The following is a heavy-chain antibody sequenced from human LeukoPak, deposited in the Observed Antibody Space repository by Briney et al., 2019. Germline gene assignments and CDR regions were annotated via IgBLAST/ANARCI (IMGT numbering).Heavy chain of an antibody. CDR2: ISYDGSNK. Sequence: GRSLRLSCAASGFTFSSYAMHWVRQAPGKGLEWVAVISYDGSNKYYADSVKGRFTISRDNSKNTLYLQMNSLRAEDTAVYYCARVGLMGIYGSGGDYFDYWGQGTLVTVSS. CDR1: GFTFSSYA. V-gene: IGHV3-30*04. CDR3: ARVGLMGIYGSGGDYFDY. J-gene: IGHJ4*02. D-gene: IGHD3-10*01.